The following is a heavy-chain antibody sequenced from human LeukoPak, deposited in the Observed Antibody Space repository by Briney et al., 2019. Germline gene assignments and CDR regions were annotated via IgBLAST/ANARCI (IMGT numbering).Heavy chain of an antibody. CDR2: IYSGGST. D-gene: IGHD4-17*01. CDR1: GFAFSSYW. Sequence: PGGSLRLSCAASGFAFSSYWMSWVRQAPGKGLEWVSVIYSGGSTYYADSVKGRFTISRDNSKNTLYLQMNSLRAEDTAVYYCARDPFMTTGWGIDYWGQGTLVTVSS. CDR3: ARDPFMTTGWGIDY. J-gene: IGHJ4*01. V-gene: IGHV3-53*01.